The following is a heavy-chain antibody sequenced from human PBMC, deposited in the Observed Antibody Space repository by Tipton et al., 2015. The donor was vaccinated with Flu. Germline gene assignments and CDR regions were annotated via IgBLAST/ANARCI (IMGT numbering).Heavy chain of an antibody. D-gene: IGHD1-26*01. CDR3: ARYGTYDGSRYFQH. CDR1: GVSISSGGYY. J-gene: IGHJ1*01. V-gene: IGHV4-31*11. Sequence: TLSLTCAVSGVSISSGGYYWSWIRQHPGKGLEWIGYIYFTGKTYYNSSLQSRVSISVDTSKNQFSLRLNSVTAADTAVYYCARYGTYDGSRYFQHWGQGTLVTVSS. CDR2: IYFTGKT.